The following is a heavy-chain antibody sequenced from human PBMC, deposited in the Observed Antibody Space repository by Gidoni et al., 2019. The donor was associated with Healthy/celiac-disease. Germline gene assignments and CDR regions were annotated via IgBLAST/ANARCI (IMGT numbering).Heavy chain of an antibody. D-gene: IGHD2-2*01. CDR2: IRSKANSYAT. J-gene: IGHJ5*02. Sequence: EVQLVESGGGLVQPGGCLKLSCAASGFTFSGSAMHWVRQASGKGLEWVGRIRSKANSYATAYAASVKGRFTISRDDSKNTAYLQMNSLKTEDTAVYYCTRQRGYCSSTSCLLFDPWGQGTLVTVSS. CDR3: TRQRGYCSSTSCLLFDP. V-gene: IGHV3-73*01. CDR1: GFTFSGSA.